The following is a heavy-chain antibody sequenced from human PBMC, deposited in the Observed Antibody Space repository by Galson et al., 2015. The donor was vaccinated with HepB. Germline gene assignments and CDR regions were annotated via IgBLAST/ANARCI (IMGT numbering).Heavy chain of an antibody. V-gene: IGHV1-69*13. CDR2: IIPIFGTA. CDR1: GGTFSSYA. J-gene: IGHJ4*02. D-gene: IGHD6-19*01. Sequence: SVKVSCKASGGTFSSYAISWVRQAPGQGLEWMGGIIPIFGTANYAQKFQGRVTITADESTSTAYMELSSLRSEDTAVYYCARFDNWVAVAGTATNWGQGTLVTVSS. CDR3: ARFDNWVAVAGTATN.